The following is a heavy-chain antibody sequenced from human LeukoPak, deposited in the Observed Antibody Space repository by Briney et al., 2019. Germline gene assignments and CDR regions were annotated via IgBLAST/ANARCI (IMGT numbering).Heavy chain of an antibody. V-gene: IGHV1-2*02. D-gene: IGHD1-26*01. J-gene: IGHJ4*02. CDR3: ARESGIVGAVDY. CDR1: GYTFTGYY. Sequence: ASVKVSYKASGYTFTGYYMHWVRQAPGQGLEWMGWINPNSGGTNYAQKFQGRVTMTRDTSISTAYMELSRLRSDDTAVYYCARESGIVGAVDYWGQGTLVTVSS. CDR2: INPNSGGT.